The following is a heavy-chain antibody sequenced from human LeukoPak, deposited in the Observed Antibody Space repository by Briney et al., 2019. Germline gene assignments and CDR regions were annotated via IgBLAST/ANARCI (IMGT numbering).Heavy chain of an antibody. CDR3: ASRRSSSPWRY. Sequence: SETLSLTCAVYGGSFSGYYWSWISQPPGKGLEWIGEINHSGSTNYNPSLKSRVTISVDTSKNQFSLKLSSVTAADTAVYYCASRRSSSPWRYWGQGTLVTVSS. D-gene: IGHD6-6*01. V-gene: IGHV4-34*01. CDR1: GGSFSGYY. CDR2: INHSGST. J-gene: IGHJ4*02.